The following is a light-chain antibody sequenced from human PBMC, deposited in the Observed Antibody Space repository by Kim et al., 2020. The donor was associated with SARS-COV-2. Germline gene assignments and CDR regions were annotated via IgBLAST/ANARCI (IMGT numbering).Light chain of an antibody. CDR1: SNDIGAYKY. CDR2: DVD. Sequence: GQSITLSCTGTSNDIGAYKYVSWYRQHPGKAPKLMIYDVDKRPSGVSNRFSGSQSGNTASLTISGLQAEDEADYYCSSYTAGSTWVFGGGTQLTVL. CDR3: SSYTAGSTWV. V-gene: IGLV2-14*03. J-gene: IGLJ3*02.